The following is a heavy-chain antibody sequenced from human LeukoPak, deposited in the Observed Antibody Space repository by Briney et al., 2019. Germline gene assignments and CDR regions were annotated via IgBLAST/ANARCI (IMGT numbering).Heavy chain of an antibody. Sequence: ASVKVSCTASGYTFTGYYMHWVRQAPGQGLEWMGWINPNSGGTNYAQKFQGRVTMTRDTSIRTAYMELSRLRFDDTAVYYCARERYGSGSYHDYWGQGTLVTVSS. J-gene: IGHJ4*02. CDR2: INPNSGGT. V-gene: IGHV1-2*02. D-gene: IGHD3-10*01. CDR1: GYTFTGYY. CDR3: ARERYGSGSYHDY.